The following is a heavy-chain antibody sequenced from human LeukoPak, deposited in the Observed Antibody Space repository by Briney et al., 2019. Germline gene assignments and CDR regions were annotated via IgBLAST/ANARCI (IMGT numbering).Heavy chain of an antibody. V-gene: IGHV3-13*01. CDR3: ARGGFGKTIFGVVIIPYYFDY. CDR1: GFTFSSYD. J-gene: IGHJ4*02. Sequence: GGSLRLSCAASGFTFSSYDMHWVRQATGKGLEWVSAIGTAGDTYYPGSVKGRFTISRENAKNSLYLQMNSLRAGDTAVYYCARGGFGKTIFGVVIIPYYFDYWGQGTLVTVSS. CDR2: IGTAGDT. D-gene: IGHD3-3*01.